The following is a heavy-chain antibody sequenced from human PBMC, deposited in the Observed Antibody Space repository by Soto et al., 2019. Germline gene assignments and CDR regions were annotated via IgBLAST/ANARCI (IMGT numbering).Heavy chain of an antibody. Sequence: PGGSLRLSCAASGFTFSSYAMSWVRQAPGKGLEWVSAISGSGGSTYYADSVKGRFTISRDNSKNTLYLQMNSLRAEDTAVYYCAKDRGVYYDSSATSPPLDYWGQGTLVTVSS. CDR1: GFTFSSYA. J-gene: IGHJ4*02. CDR2: ISGSGGST. V-gene: IGHV3-23*01. D-gene: IGHD3-22*01. CDR3: AKDRGVYYDSSATSPPLDY.